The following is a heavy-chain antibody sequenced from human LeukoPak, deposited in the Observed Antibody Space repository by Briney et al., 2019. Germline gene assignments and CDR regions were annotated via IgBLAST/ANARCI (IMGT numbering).Heavy chain of an antibody. CDR1: GFTFSSYG. D-gene: IGHD4-17*01. CDR2: ISGSGGST. CDR3: AKETGMITVTEFDY. Sequence: PGGSLRLSCAASGFTFSSYGMSWVRQAPGKGLEWVSAISGSGGSTYYADSVKGRFTISRDNSKNTLYLQMNSLRAEDTAVYFCAKETGMITVTEFDYWGQGTLVTVSS. J-gene: IGHJ4*02. V-gene: IGHV3-23*01.